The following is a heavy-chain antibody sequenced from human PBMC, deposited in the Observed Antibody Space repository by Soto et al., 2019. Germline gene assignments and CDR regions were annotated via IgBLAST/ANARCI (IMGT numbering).Heavy chain of an antibody. V-gene: IGHV3-49*03. CDR2: IRSQTYGATA. J-gene: IGHJ4*02. Sequence: GSLRLSCTASGFRFGEYAMSWFRQAPGKGPEWVGVIRSQTYGATAEYAASVIGRFTISRDDFAGIAYLQMNNLKTEDTAVYYCARRAPVTPFDYWGQGTQVTVSS. D-gene: IGHD4-17*01. CDR1: GFRFGEYA. CDR3: ARRAPVTPFDY.